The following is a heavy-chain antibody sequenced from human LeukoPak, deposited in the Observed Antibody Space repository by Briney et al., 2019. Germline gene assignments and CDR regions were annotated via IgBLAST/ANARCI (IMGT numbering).Heavy chain of an antibody. D-gene: IGHD1-26*01. J-gene: IGHJ4*02. CDR1: GGSFSGYY. CDR2: INHSGST. Sequence: SETLSLTCAVYGGSFSGYYWSWIRQPPGKGLEWIGEINHSGSTNYNPSLKSRVTISVDTSKNQFSLELSSVTAADTAVYYCARGPPPPWDLLGGVGRVTFYFDYWGQGTLVTVSS. CDR3: ARGPPPPWDLLGGVGRVTFYFDY. V-gene: IGHV4-34*01.